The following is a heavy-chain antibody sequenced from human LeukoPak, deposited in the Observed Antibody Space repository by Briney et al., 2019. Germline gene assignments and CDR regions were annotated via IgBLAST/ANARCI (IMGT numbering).Heavy chain of an antibody. V-gene: IGHV6-1*01. Sequence: SQTLSLTCALSGDSVSSNSAAWNWIRQSPSRGLEWLGRTYYRSKYYNDDAVSVKSRITINPDTSKIQFSLQLNSVTPEDTAVYYCARVIGGAANPVDYWGQGTLVTVSS. CDR3: ARVIGGAANPVDY. J-gene: IGHJ4*02. D-gene: IGHD1-26*01. CDR1: GDSVSSNSAA. CDR2: TYYRSKYYN.